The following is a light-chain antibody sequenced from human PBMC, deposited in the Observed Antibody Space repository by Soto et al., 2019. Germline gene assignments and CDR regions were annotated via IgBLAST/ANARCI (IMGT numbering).Light chain of an antibody. CDR1: QSVSSN. Sequence: EIVMTQSPATLSVSPGERATLSCRASQSVSSNLAWYHQKPGQAPRLLIYGASTRATGIPARFSGSGSGTEFTLTISSLQSEDFAVYYCQQYNKFPSLTFGGATKVEIK. CDR2: GAS. J-gene: IGKJ4*01. CDR3: QQYNKFPSLT. V-gene: IGKV3-15*01.